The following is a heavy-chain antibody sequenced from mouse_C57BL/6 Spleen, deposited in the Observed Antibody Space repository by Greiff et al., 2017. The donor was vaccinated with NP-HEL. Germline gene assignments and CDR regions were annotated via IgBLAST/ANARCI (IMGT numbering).Heavy chain of an antibody. CDR1: GYAFSSSW. CDR2: IYPGDGDT. D-gene: IGHD1-1*01. V-gene: IGHV1-82*01. Sequence: QVQLQQSGPELVKPGASVKISCKASGYAFSSSWMNWVKQRPGKGLEWIGRIYPGDGDTNYNGKFKGKATLTADKSSSTAYMQLSSLTSEDSAVYFCASLDYGSSGFAYWGQGTLVTVSA. J-gene: IGHJ3*01. CDR3: ASLDYGSSGFAY.